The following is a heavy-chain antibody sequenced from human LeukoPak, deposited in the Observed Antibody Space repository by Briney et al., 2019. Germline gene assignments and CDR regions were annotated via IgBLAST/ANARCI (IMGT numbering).Heavy chain of an antibody. CDR1: GGTFSSYA. CDR2: IIPIFGTA. CDR3: ARGPRIQLWLLSYYYMDV. J-gene: IGHJ6*03. D-gene: IGHD5-18*01. V-gene: IGHV1-69*05. Sequence: GASVKVSCKASGGTFSSYAISWVRQAPGQGLEWMGGIIPIFGTANYAQKFQGRVTMTRNTSISTAYMELSSLRSEDTAVYYCARGPRIQLWLLSYYYMDVWGKGTTVTISS.